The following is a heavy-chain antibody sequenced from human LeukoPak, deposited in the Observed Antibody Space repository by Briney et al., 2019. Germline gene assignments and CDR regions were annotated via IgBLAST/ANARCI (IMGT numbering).Heavy chain of an antibody. V-gene: IGHV1-69*04. CDR2: IIPILGIA. CDR3: ASFNQRTRNYYFDY. J-gene: IGHJ4*02. Sequence: EASVKVSCKASGGTFISYAISWVRQAPGQGLEWMGRIIPILGIANYAQKFQGRVTITADKSTSTAYMELSSLRSEDTAVYYCASFNQRTRNYYFDYWGQGTLVTVSS. D-gene: IGHD1-14*01. CDR1: GGTFISYA.